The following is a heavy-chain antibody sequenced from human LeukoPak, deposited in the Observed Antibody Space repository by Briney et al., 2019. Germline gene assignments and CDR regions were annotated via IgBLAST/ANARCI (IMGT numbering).Heavy chain of an antibody. J-gene: IGHJ2*01. CDR2: IIPIFGTA. CDR3: ARRWPARDTVMVSTMIKWYFDL. D-gene: IGHD5-24*01. Sequence: SVKVSCKASGGTFSSYAISWVRQAPGQGLEWMGGIIPIFGTANYAQKFQGRVTITADESTSTAYMELSSLRSEDTAVYYCARRWPARDTVMVSTMIKWYFDLWGRGTLVTVSS. V-gene: IGHV1-69*13. CDR1: GGTFSSYA.